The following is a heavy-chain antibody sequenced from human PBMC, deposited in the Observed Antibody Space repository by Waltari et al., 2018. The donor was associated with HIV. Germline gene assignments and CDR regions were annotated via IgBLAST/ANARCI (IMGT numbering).Heavy chain of an antibody. CDR2: NNPNRGGT. J-gene: IGHJ4*02. D-gene: IGHD1-26*01. CDR3: ASYGGSLRGYFDY. CDR1: GSSFPRYS. Sequence: QVQLVPSVAEAKKSGASVQFSCTASGSSFPRYSIPCVRTAPGQGLEWMGWNNPNRGGTNYAQKFQGRVTRTRDTSISTAYMELSRLRSDDTAVYYCASYGGSLRGYFDYWGQGTLVTVSS. V-gene: IGHV1-2*02.